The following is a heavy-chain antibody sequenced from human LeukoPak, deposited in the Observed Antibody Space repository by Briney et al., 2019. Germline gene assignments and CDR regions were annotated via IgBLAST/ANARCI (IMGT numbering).Heavy chain of an antibody. CDR3: VKDCGSSDFYYYGMDV. V-gene: IGHV3-64D*09. CDR2: ISSNGGST. Sequence: GGSLRLSCSASGFTFSIYVMHWVRQAPGKGLEYVSAISSNGGSTYYADSVKGRFTISRDNSKSTLYLQMSRLRAEDTAVYYCVKDCGSSDFYYYGMDVWGQGTTVTVSS. CDR1: GFTFSIYV. J-gene: IGHJ6*02. D-gene: IGHD2-2*01.